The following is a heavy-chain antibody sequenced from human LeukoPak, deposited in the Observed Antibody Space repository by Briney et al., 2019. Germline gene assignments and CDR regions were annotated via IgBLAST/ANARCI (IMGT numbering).Heavy chain of an antibody. J-gene: IGHJ5*02. CDR3: AKGSGRPNWFDP. D-gene: IGHD3-10*01. CDR2: ISGSGGTT. V-gene: IGHV3-23*01. CDR1: GFTLSNYD. Sequence: GGSLSLTCADSGFTLSNYDMSWVRQAPGKGLEWVSAISGSGGTTYYADSVKGRFTISRDNSKNTLYLQMNSLRAEDTAVHYCAKGSGRPNWFDPWGQGTLVTVSS.